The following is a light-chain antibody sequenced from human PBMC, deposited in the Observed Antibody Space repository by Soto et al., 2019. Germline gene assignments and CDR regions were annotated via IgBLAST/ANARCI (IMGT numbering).Light chain of an antibody. V-gene: IGKV2-30*01. CDR3: RQGTLWPPYT. CDR2: KVS. Sequence: DVVMTQSPLSLPVTLGQPASISCRSSQSLAYSDGNTYLNWFQQRPGQSPRRLIYKVSNRDSGVPARFSGSGSGTDFTLQISSVEAEDVGVYYCRQGTLWPPYTFGQGTKLEIK. CDR1: QSLAYSDGNTY. J-gene: IGKJ2*01.